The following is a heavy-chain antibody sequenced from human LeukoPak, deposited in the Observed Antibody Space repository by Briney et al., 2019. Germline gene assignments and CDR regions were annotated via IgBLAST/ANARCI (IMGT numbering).Heavy chain of an antibody. D-gene: IGHD5-12*01. CDR1: GYSFTSYW. Sequence: GESLKISCKGSGYSFTSYWIGWVRQMPGKGLGWMGIIYPGDSDTRYSPSFQGQVTISADKSISTAYLQWSSLKASDTAMYYCARPSGYDRWDYYYYYMDVWGKGTTVTVSS. CDR3: ARPSGYDRWDYYYYYMDV. V-gene: IGHV5-51*01. J-gene: IGHJ6*03. CDR2: IYPGDSDT.